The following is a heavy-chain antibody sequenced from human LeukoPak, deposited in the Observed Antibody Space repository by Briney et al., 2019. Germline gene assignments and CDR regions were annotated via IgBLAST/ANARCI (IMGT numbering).Heavy chain of an antibody. J-gene: IGHJ6*03. D-gene: IGHD6-19*01. CDR1: GYTFTGYY. Sequence: GASVKVSCKASGYTFTGYYIHWVRQAHGQGLEYMGWINPKSGGTDYAQKFQGRVTMTRDTSISTAYMELSRLRSDDTAVYYCARDLYQWLPSTRPRDYYYYMDVWGEGTTVTVSS. CDR3: ARDLYQWLPSTRPRDYYYYMDV. V-gene: IGHV1-2*02. CDR2: INPKSGGT.